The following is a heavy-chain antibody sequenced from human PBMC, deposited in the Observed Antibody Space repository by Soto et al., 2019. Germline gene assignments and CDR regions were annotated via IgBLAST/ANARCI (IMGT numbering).Heavy chain of an antibody. CDR1: GGSISSYY. J-gene: IGHJ6*02. D-gene: IGHD2-21*02. CDR3: ARDSDCDDYYYGMDV. V-gene: IGHV4-59*01. Sequence: QVQLQESGPGLVKPSETLSLTCTVSGGSISSYYWSWIRQPPGKGLEWIGYIYYSGSTNYNPSLKSRVTISVDTSKNQFSLKLSSVTAADTAVYYCARDSDCDDYYYGMDVWGQGTTVTVSS. CDR2: IYYSGST.